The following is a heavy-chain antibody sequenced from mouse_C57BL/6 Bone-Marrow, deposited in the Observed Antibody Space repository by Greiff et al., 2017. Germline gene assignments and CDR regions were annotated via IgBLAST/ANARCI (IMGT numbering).Heavy chain of an antibody. CDR1: GYTFTSYW. Sequence: VQLQQPGAELVRPGSSVKLSCKASGYTFTSYWMDWVKQRPGQGLEWIGNIYPSDSETHYNQKFKDKATLTVDKSSSTAYMQLSSLTSEDSAVYYCARGAYIFYYAMDYWGQGTSVTVSS. CDR3: ARGAYIFYYAMDY. CDR2: IYPSDSET. J-gene: IGHJ4*01. V-gene: IGHV1-61*01.